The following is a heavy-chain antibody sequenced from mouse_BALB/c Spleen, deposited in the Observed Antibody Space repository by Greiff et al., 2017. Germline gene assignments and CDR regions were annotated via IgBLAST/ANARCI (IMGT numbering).Heavy chain of an antibody. V-gene: IGHV14-4*02. CDR3: NAWGGNYFPFDY. D-gene: IGHD2-1*01. CDR2: IDPANGAT. CDR1: GFNIKDYY. Sequence: VQLQQSGAELVRSGASVKLSCTASGFNIKDYYMDWVKQRPEQGLEWIGWIDPANGATEYDPKFKGKATMTADTSSNTAYLQLSSLTSEDTAVYYCNAWGGNYFPFDYWGQGTTLTVSS. J-gene: IGHJ2*01.